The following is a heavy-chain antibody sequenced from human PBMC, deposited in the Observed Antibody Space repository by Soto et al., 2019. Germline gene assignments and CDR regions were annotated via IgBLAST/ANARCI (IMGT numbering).Heavy chain of an antibody. V-gene: IGHV1-3*01. CDR1: GYTFTSYA. CDR3: ARDVDHDYGDYVDQTGSLDY. Sequence: ASVKVSCKASGYTFTSYAMHWVRQAPGQRLEWMGWINAGNGNTEYSQKFQGRVTITRDTSASTAYMELSSLRSEDTAVYYCARDVDHDYGDYVDQTGSLDYWGQGTLVTVSS. J-gene: IGHJ4*02. D-gene: IGHD4-17*01. CDR2: INAGNGNT.